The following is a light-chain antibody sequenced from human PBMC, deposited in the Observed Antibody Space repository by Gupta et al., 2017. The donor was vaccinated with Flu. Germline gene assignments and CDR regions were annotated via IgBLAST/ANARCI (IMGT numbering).Light chain of an antibody. CDR1: NSDISVYKY. J-gene: IGLJ3*02. CDR2: DVN. CDR3: CSSAGTYNWV. V-gene: IGLV2-11*01. Sequence: SALTQPRSVSGSLGQSVTISCTGTNSDISVYKYVSWYQQHPGKAPQLLVYDVNRRPSGVPDRFSGSTSGNTASLTISGRQAEDEADYFCCSSAGTYNWVFGGGTKLTVL.